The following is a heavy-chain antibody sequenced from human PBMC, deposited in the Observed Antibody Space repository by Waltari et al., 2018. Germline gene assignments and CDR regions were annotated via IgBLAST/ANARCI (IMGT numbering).Heavy chain of an antibody. CDR3: ARVPLPWYLDY. Sequence: EVQVVESGGGLVQPGGSLRLSCAASGFTFSNYWMTWVRRAPGKGLEWVANINQDGNGLHYVDSVRGRFIISRDNAKNSMFLQMNSLRAEDTAVYYCARVPLPWYLDYWGQGTLVTVSS. CDR2: INQDGNGL. J-gene: IGHJ4*02. V-gene: IGHV3-7*01. CDR1: GFTFSNYW.